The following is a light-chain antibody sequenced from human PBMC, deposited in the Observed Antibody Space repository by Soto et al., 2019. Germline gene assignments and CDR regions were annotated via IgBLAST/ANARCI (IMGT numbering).Light chain of an antibody. J-gene: IGKJ2*01. CDR2: KAT. CDR1: QSLSGW. Sequence: DLPMTQSPSTLSASVGDRVTITCRASQSLSGWLAWYQQKPGKAPNLLIYKATSLESGVPSRFSGNGSGTEFTLTISILQPDDFATYYCQQYKSYSYTFGQGTKLEIK. V-gene: IGKV1-5*03. CDR3: QQYKSYSYT.